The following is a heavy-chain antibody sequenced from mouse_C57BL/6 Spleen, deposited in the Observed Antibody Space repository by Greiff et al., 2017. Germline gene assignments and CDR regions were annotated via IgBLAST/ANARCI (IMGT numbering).Heavy chain of an antibody. J-gene: IGHJ4*01. V-gene: IGHV3-6*01. Sequence: EVKLMESGPGLVKPSQSLSLTCSVTGYSITSGYYWNWIRQFPGNKLEWMGYISYDGSNNYNPSLKNRISITRDTSKNQFFLKLNSVTTEDTATYYCARDSSTTVVATGGAMDYWGQGTSVTVSS. CDR3: ARDSSTTVVATGGAMDY. CDR2: ISYDGSN. CDR1: GYSITSGYY. D-gene: IGHD1-1*01.